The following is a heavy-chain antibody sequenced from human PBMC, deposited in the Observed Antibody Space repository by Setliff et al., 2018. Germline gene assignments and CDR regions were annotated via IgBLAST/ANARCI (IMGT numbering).Heavy chain of an antibody. Sequence: SETLSLTCTVSGGSVNSGYDNWNWLRQPAGKGLEWIGHIYTSWSTNYNPSLKSRVTISVDKSTNQFSLKLNSVTAADTAVYYCVRTDYSDGRYSMDVWGKGTTVTVSS. V-gene: IGHV4-61*09. J-gene: IGHJ6*03. CDR3: VRTDYSDGRYSMDV. CDR2: IYTSWST. CDR1: GGSVNSGYDN. D-gene: IGHD6-19*01.